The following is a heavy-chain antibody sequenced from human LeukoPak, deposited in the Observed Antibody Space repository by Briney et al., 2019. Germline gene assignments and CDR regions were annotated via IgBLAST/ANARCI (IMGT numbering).Heavy chain of an antibody. CDR3: ATTGDMVRGVFGY. CDR1: GGTFSSYT. CDR2: IIPILGIA. V-gene: IGHV1-69*02. Sequence: SVKVSCKASGGTFSSYTISWVRQAPGQGREWMGRIIPILGIANYAQKFQGRVTITADKSTGTAYMELSSLRSEDTAVYYCATTGDMVRGVFGYWGQGTLVTVSS. D-gene: IGHD3-10*01. J-gene: IGHJ4*02.